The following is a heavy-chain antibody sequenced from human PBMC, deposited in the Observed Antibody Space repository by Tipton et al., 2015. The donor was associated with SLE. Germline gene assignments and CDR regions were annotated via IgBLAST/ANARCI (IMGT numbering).Heavy chain of an antibody. CDR2: INHSGST. J-gene: IGHJ4*02. D-gene: IGHD6-19*01. V-gene: IGHV4-34*01. CDR3: ARGRAREQWLAPEGFDY. Sequence: TLSLTCTVSGGSISTGAYYWSWIRQSPGKGLDWIGEINHSGSTNYNPSLMGRVTISVDTSKNQFSLRLSSVTAADTAVYYCARGRAREQWLAPEGFDYWGQGTPATVSS. CDR1: GGSISTGAYY.